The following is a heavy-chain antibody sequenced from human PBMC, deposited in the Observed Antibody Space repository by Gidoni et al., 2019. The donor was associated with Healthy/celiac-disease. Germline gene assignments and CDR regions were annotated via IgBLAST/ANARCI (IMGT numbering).Heavy chain of an antibody. CDR3: ARERGYSSSWYRGRYNWFDP. Sequence: QVQLQQWGAGLLKPSATLSLTCAVYGGSFSGYYWSWIRQPPGKGLEWIGEINHSGSTNYNPSLKSRVTISVDTSKNQFSLKLSSVTAADTAVYYCARERGYSSSWYRGRYNWFDPWGQGTLVTVSS. D-gene: IGHD6-13*01. V-gene: IGHV4-34*01. J-gene: IGHJ5*02. CDR1: GGSFSGYY. CDR2: INHSGST.